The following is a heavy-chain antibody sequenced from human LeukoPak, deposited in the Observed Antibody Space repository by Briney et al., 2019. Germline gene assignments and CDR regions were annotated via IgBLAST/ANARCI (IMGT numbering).Heavy chain of an antibody. CDR1: GFTFSSYG. J-gene: IGHJ6*02. CDR3: ARDLDDYGDFYYGMDV. D-gene: IGHD4-17*01. V-gene: IGHV3-33*01. Sequence: GGSLRLSCAASGFTFSSYGMHWVRQAPGKGLEWVAVIWYDGSNKYYADSVKGRFTISRDNSKNTLYLQMNSLRAEDTAVYYCARDLDDYGDFYYGMDVWGQGTTVTVSS. CDR2: IWYDGSNK.